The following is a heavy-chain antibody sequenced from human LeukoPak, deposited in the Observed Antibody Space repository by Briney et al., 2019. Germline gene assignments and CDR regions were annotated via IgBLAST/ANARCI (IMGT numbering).Heavy chain of an antibody. CDR1: GFTFSNYA. CDR3: VEGAESYCDSRSDY. J-gene: IGHJ4*02. Sequence: PGGSLRLSCSASGFTFSNYAMHWVRQAPGKGLEYVSAISNNGGSTYYVDSVKGRFTISRDNSKNTLYLQMSSLRAEDTAVFYCVEGAESYCDSRSDYWGQGTLVTVSS. V-gene: IGHV3-64D*09. D-gene: IGHD3-22*01. CDR2: ISNNGGST.